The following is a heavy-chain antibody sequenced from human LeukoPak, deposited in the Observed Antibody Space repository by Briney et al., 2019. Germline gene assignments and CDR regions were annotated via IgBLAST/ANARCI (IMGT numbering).Heavy chain of an antibody. V-gene: IGHV4-39*01. J-gene: IGHJ5*02. CDR3: ARHDLRTYNWFDP. CDR2: IYYSGST. CDR1: GFTFSSYG. Sequence: GTLRLSCAASGFTFSSYGMSWVRQPPGKGLEWIGSIYYSGSTYYNPSLKSRVTISVDTSKNQFSLKLSSVTAADTAVYYCARHDLRTYNWFDPWGQGTLVTVSS. D-gene: IGHD1-1*01.